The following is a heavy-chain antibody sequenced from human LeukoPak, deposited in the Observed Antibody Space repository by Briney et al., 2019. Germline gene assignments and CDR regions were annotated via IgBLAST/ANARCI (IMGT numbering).Heavy chain of an antibody. D-gene: IGHD6-13*01. CDR3: AGHSGSSWQNRDY. Sequence: SETLSLTCTVSGGSIRSSYYYWGWIRQPPGKGLEWIGSIYDSGSTYYNPSLKSRVTISVDTSKNQFSLKLNSVTAADTAVYYCAGHSGSSWQNRDYWGQGTLVTVSS. J-gene: IGHJ4*02. CDR2: IYDSGST. CDR1: GGSIRSSYYY. V-gene: IGHV4-39*01.